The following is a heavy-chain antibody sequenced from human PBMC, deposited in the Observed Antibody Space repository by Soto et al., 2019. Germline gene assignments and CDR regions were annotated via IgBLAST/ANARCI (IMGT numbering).Heavy chain of an antibody. D-gene: IGHD5-18*01. CDR1: GYTFTGYY. CDR2: INPNSGGT. J-gene: IGHJ6*02. Sequence: QVQLVQSGAEVKKPGASVKVSCKASGYTFTGYYMHWVRQAPGQGLEWMGWINPNSGGTNYAQKFQGWVTMTRDTSISTAYRELSRLRSDDTAVYYCAREERGYSYYSNYYYYGMDVWGQGTTVTVSS. CDR3: AREERGYSYYSNYYYYGMDV. V-gene: IGHV1-2*04.